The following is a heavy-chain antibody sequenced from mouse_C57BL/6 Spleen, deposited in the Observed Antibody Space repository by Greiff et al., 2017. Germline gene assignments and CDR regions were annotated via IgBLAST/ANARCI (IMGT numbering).Heavy chain of an antibody. J-gene: IGHJ2*01. Sequence: QVQLKQPGAELVKPGASVKMSCKASGYTFTSYWITWVKQRPGQGLEWIGDIYPGSGSTNYNEKFKSKATLTVDTSSSTAYMQLSSLTSEDSAVYDCARGDDYDLGDYWGQGTTLTVSS. CDR3: ARGDDYDLGDY. CDR2: IYPGSGST. CDR1: GYTFTSYW. V-gene: IGHV1-55*01. D-gene: IGHD2-4*01.